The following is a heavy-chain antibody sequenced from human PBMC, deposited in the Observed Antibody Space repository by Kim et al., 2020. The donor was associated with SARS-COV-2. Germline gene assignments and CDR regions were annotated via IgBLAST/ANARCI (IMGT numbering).Heavy chain of an antibody. CDR2: IYYSGST. V-gene: IGHV4-39*07. J-gene: IGHJ4*02. CDR3: ARVGEYSYDRSVYEGDY. Sequence: SETLSLTCTVSGGSISTNSYYWGWIRQPPGKGLEWIGSIYYSGSTYYNPPLQSRVTISIDTHKNQFSLKLSSLTAADTAVYYCARVGEYSYDRSVYEGDYWGQRTMVTVSS. D-gene: IGHD3-22*01. CDR1: GGSISTNSYY.